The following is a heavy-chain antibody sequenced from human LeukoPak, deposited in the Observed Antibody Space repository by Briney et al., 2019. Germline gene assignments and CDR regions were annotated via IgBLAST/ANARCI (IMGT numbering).Heavy chain of an antibody. CDR1: GYTFTSYG. J-gene: IGHJ4*02. CDR3: ATSRGGTRWGDSSGYYPHFYYFDY. D-gene: IGHD3-22*01. CDR2: ISAYNGNT. V-gene: IGHV1-18*04. Sequence: ASVKVSCKASGYTFTSYGISWVRQAPGQGLEWMGWISAYNGNTNYAQKLQGRDTMTTDTSTSTAYMELRSLRSDDTAVYYCATSRGGTRWGDSSGYYPHFYYFDYWGQGTLVTVSS.